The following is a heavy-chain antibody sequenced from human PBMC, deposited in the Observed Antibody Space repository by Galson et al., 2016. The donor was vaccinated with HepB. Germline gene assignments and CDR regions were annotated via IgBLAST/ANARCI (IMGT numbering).Heavy chain of an antibody. V-gene: IGHV1-46*01. Sequence: SVKVSCKASGYTFTRYYMHWVRQAPGKGLEWMAIIKPNGGSTSYSQKFQGRVTMTRDTSTSTVYMELSSLRSEDTAVYYCARASSRDSSSWYGAEYFQHWGQGTLVTVSS. CDR1: GYTFTRYY. CDR3: ARASSRDSSSWYGAEYFQH. D-gene: IGHD6-13*01. J-gene: IGHJ1*01. CDR2: IKPNGGST.